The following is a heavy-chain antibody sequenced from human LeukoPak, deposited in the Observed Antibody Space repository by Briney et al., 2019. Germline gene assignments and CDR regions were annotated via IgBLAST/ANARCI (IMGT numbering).Heavy chain of an antibody. D-gene: IGHD6-13*01. CDR2: IIPIFGTA. J-gene: IGHJ4*02. CDR1: GGTFSSYA. Sequence: GASVKVSCKASGGTFSSYAISWVRQAPGQGLEWMGGIIPIFGTANYAQKFQGRVTITADKSTSTAYMELSSLRSEDTAVYYCAREGGQWVYHSGYFDYWGQGTLVTVSS. V-gene: IGHV1-69*06. CDR3: AREGGQWVYHSGYFDY.